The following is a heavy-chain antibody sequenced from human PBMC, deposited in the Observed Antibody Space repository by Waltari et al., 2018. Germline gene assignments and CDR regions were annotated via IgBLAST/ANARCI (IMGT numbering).Heavy chain of an antibody. CDR2: VNPHEGGT. D-gene: IGHD3-10*01. Sequence: QVQLVQSGAEVKKPGASVKVSCKASGYTFTGYYMPWVRQAPGQGLEWMGQVNPHEGGTNDAKKFQGRGTMPRDTSISTAYMELSRLRSDDTAVYYWARDPVALHGGDWFDPWGQGTLVTVSS. CDR1: GYTFTGYY. J-gene: IGHJ5*02. CDR3: ARDPVALHGGDWFDP. V-gene: IGHV1-2*06.